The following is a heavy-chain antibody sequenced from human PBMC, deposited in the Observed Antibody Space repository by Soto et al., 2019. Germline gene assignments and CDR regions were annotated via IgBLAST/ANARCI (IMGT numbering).Heavy chain of an antibody. CDR3: AREGEQLDSRYYYGMDV. D-gene: IGHD6-6*01. V-gene: IGHV1-3*01. Sequence: GASVKVSCTASGYSFNSYAMHWVRQAPGQGLEWMGWSNAGNGNTKYSQKFQGRVTITRDTSASTAYMELSSLRSEDTAVYYCAREGEQLDSRYYYGMDVWGQGTTVTVSS. CDR1: GYSFNSYA. J-gene: IGHJ6*02. CDR2: SNAGNGNT.